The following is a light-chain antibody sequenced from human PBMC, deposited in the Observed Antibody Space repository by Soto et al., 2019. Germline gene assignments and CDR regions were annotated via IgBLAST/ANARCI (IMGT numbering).Light chain of an antibody. CDR1: QDIRNT. V-gene: IGKV1-6*01. J-gene: IGKJ1*01. Sequence: AIQMTQSPSSLYASVGQRVTIFCXASQDIRNTLAWYQQKPGEAPKLLIFAASNLQSGVPSRFSGSGSVTDFTLAITGLQPEDFATYYCLQYYNFSWTFGQGTKVDIK. CDR2: AAS. CDR3: LQYYNFSWT.